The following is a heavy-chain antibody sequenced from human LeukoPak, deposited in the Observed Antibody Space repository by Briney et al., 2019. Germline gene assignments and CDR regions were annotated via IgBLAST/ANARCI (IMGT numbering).Heavy chain of an antibody. Sequence: SETLSLTCTVSGGSISSYYWSWIRQPPGKGLEWIGYIYYSGSTNYNPSLKSRVTISVDTSKNQFSLKLSSVTAADTAVYYCASVTMVGGVIMGVDYWGQGTLVTVSS. V-gene: IGHV4-59*08. D-gene: IGHD3-10*01. CDR2: IYYSGST. CDR3: ASVTMVGGVIMGVDY. CDR1: GGSISSYY. J-gene: IGHJ4*02.